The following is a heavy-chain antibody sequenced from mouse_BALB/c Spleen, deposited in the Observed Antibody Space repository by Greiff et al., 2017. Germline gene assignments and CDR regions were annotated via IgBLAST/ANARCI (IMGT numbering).Heavy chain of an antibody. V-gene: IGHV3-2*02. CDR1: GYSITSDYA. Sequence: EVKLMESGPGLVKPSQSLSLTCTVTGYSITSDYAWNWIRQFPGNKLEWMGYISYSGSTSYNPSLKSRISITRDTSKNQFFLQLNSVTTEDTATYYCALDGYYPYYYAMDYWGQGTSVTVSS. CDR3: ALDGYYPYYYAMDY. D-gene: IGHD2-3*01. CDR2: ISYSGST. J-gene: IGHJ4*01.